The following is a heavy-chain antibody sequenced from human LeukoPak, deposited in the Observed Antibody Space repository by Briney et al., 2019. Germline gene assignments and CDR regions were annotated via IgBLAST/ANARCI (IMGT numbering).Heavy chain of an antibody. J-gene: IGHJ6*02. CDR3: ARVYCCGWYGFVYYYYGMDV. V-gene: IGHV1-18*01. CDR1: GYTFTSYG. CDR2: ISAYNGNT. D-gene: IGHD6-13*01. Sequence: VASVKVSCRASGYTFTSYGISWVRQAPGQGLEWMGWISAYNGNTNYAQKLQGRVTMTTDTSTSTAYMELRSLRSDDTAVYYCARVYCCGWYGFVYYYYGMDVWGQGTTVTVSS.